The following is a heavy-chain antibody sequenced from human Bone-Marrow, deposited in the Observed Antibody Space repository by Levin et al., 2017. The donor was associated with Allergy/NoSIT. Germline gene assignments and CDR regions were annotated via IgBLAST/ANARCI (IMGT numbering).Heavy chain of an antibody. CDR3: ARVLAGFDGSAMAYDY. CDR1: GASIRSGAYY. V-gene: IGHV4-31*03. CDR2: IYYNGST. J-gene: IGHJ4*02. Sequence: SETLSLACTVSGASIRSGAYYWSWVRQPPGQGLEWIGYIYYNGSTYFNPSLKSRVSISVDTSKNQFSLKLSSVTAADTADYYCARVLAGFDGSAMAYDYWGRGSLVTVSS. D-gene: IGHD3-10*01.